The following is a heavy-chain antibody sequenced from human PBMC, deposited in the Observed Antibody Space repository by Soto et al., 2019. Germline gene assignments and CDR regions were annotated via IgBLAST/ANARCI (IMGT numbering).Heavy chain of an antibody. Sequence: EVQLLESGGGLVQPGGSLRLSCAASGFTFSSYAMYWVRQAPGKGLEWVSVISGSGGSTYYADSVKCRFTISRDNSKSALYLQMNSLRAEDTAVYYCAKDESRRNRRYFDLWGRDTLVTVSS. CDR2: ISGSGGST. J-gene: IGHJ2*01. V-gene: IGHV3-23*01. D-gene: IGHD4-4*01. CDR3: AKDESRRNRRYFDL. CDR1: GFTFSSYA.